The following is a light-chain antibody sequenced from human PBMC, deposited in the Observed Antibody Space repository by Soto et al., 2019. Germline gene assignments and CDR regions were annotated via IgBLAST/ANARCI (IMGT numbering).Light chain of an antibody. Sequence: EILLTQSPDTLSLSPGERATLSWGGSQTVIRNYLAWHQQKPGQTPRLLVYGASSRATGIPDRFSGSGSGTDFTLTISRLEPEDFAVYYCQQHGTSPITFGQGTRLEIK. V-gene: IGKV3-20*01. CDR2: GAS. CDR1: QTVIRNY. J-gene: IGKJ5*01. CDR3: QQHGTSPIT.